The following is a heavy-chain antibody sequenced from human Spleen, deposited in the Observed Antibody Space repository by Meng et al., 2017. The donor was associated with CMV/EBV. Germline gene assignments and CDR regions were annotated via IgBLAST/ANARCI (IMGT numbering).Heavy chain of an antibody. J-gene: IGHJ4*02. CDR3: ARALWAATGVVFDY. Sequence: SETLSLTCTVSGGSVSSGSYYWSWIRQPPGKGLEWIGYIYYSGSTNYNPSLKSRVTISVDTSKYQFSLKLSSVTAADTAVYYCARALWAATGVVFDYWGQGTLVTVSS. CDR1: GGSVSSGSYY. D-gene: IGHD6-13*01. V-gene: IGHV4-61*01. CDR2: IYYSGST.